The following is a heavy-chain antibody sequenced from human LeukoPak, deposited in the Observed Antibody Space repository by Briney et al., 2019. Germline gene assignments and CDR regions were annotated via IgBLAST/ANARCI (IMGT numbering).Heavy chain of an antibody. Sequence: TGGSLRLSCAASGFTFSNAWMSWVRQAPGKGLEWVGRAKSTSDGGTTDYAAPVKGRFTFSRDDSKNTLYLQMNSLKTEDTAVYYCIYYRDSSGYHFDYWGQGTLVTVSS. CDR1: GFTFSNAW. D-gene: IGHD3-22*01. V-gene: IGHV3-15*01. J-gene: IGHJ4*02. CDR2: AKSTSDGGTT. CDR3: IYYRDSSGYHFDY.